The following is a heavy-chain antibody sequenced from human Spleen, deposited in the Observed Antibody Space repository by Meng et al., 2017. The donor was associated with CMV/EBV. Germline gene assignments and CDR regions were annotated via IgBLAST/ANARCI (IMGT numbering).Heavy chain of an antibody. Sequence: GESLKISCAASGLTFSSYGMHWVRQAPGKGLEWVAFIRYDGSNKYYADSVKGRFTISRDNSKNTLYLQMNSLRAEDTAVYYCARDAYTSSWYTNPAYWGQGTLVTVSS. CDR2: IRYDGSNK. D-gene: IGHD6-13*01. V-gene: IGHV3-30*02. CDR1: GLTFSSYG. CDR3: ARDAYTSSWYTNPAY. J-gene: IGHJ1*01.